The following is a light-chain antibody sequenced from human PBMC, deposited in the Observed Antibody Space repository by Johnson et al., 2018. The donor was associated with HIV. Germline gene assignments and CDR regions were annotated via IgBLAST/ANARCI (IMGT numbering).Light chain of an antibody. J-gene: IGLJ1*01. Sequence: QAVLTQPPSVSAAPGQKVTISCSGGIANIGNNFVSWYQQLPGTAPKLLIYANNRRPSGVPDRFSGSKSGTSAALGITGPQPGDEADYFCGTWDNSLRTAFFGTGTKVTVL. CDR3: GTWDNSLRTAF. CDR1: IANIGNNF. CDR2: ANN. V-gene: IGLV1-51*02.